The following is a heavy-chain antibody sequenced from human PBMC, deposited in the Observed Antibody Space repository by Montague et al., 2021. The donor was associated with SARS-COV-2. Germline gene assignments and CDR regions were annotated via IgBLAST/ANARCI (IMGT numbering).Heavy chain of an antibody. Sequence: SETLSLTCTVPGGSISSYYWSWIRQPPGKGLEWIGYIYYSGSTNYNPSLKSRVTISVDTSKNQFSLKLSSVTAADTAVYYCARSSGWMGNAFDIWGQGTMVTGSS. CDR1: GGSISSYY. J-gene: IGHJ3*02. V-gene: IGHV4-59*01. CDR3: ARSSGWMGNAFDI. CDR2: IYYSGST. D-gene: IGHD6-19*01.